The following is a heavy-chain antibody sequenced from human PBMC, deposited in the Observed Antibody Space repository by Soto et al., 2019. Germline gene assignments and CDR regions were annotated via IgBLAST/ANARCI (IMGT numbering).Heavy chain of an antibody. V-gene: IGHV3-15*01. CDR1: GFTFINAW. Sequence: WSLRLSCAASGFTFINAWMSWVRQAPGKGLEWVGRIKSKNDGGTTDYAAPVKGRFTISRDDSKNTLSLQMNSLTTEDTGVYYCATARITIFGILISSDWFDPWGQGTLVTVSS. CDR3: ATARITIFGILISSDWFDP. CDR2: IKSKNDGGTT. D-gene: IGHD3-3*01. J-gene: IGHJ5*02.